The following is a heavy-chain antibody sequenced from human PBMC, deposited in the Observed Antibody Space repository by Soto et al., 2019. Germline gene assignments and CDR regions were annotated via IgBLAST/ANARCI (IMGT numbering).Heavy chain of an antibody. Sequence: QVQLQESGPGLVKPSETLSLTCTVSGGSISSYYWSWIRQPPGKGLEWIGYIYYSGSTNYNPSLKSRVTISVDTSKNQFSLKLSSVTAADTAVYYCARTDYCSGGSCYFDAFDIWGQGTMVTVSS. CDR3: ARTDYCSGGSCYFDAFDI. V-gene: IGHV4-59*08. CDR1: GGSISSYY. J-gene: IGHJ3*02. CDR2: IYYSGST. D-gene: IGHD2-15*01.